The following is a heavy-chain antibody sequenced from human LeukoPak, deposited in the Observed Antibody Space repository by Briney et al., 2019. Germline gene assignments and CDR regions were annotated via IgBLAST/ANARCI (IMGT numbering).Heavy chain of an antibody. J-gene: IGHJ4*02. CDR1: GFTFRSYA. V-gene: IGHV3-30*04. CDR2: MSFDESSK. CDR3: VRSRIWEVLSSFDL. D-gene: IGHD1-26*01. Sequence: GRSLRLSCAASGFTFRSYAMHWVRQAPGKGLEWLALMSFDESSKDYADSVKGRFTISRDNSNDTLFLQMSSLRADDTAVYYCVRSRIWEVLSSFDLWGQGALVIVSS.